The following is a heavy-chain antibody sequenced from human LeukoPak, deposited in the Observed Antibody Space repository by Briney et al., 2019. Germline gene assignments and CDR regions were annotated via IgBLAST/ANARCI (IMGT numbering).Heavy chain of an antibody. CDR1: GSSIISDDW. V-gene: IGHV4-4*02. D-gene: IGHD3-16*01. CDR2: IYHTGRP. J-gene: IGHJ4*02. CDR3: AIATYDYVCADD. Sequence: SETLSLTCAVSGSSIISDDWWSWVRQPPGKGLEWIGEIYHTGRPNNNTSLAVTVTISVDKSKNQFSLKLSSVTAADTALYYCAIATYDYVCADDWGQGTLVTVSS.